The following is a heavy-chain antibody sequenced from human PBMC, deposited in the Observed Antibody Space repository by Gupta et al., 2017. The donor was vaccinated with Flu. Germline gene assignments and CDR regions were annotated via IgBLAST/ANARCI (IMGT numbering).Heavy chain of an antibody. J-gene: IGHJ5*02. Sequence: EVQLLESGGGLVQPGGSLRLSCAAPGFTFSSYSMNWVRQAPGKGLEWVSCISGSGGNTYYADSVKGRFTISRDNSKNTLYLQMSSLRAEDTAVYYCAKDQGVGVNKNNWFDPWGQGALVTVSS. CDR3: AKDQGVGVNKNNWFDP. CDR1: GFTFSSYS. V-gene: IGHV3-23*01. CDR2: ISGSGGNT. D-gene: IGHD1-26*01.